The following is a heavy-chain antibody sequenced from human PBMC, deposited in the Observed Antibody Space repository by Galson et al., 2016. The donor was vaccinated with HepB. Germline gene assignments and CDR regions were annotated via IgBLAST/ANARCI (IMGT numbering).Heavy chain of an antibody. V-gene: IGHV4-61*02. CDR2: FHTSGHT. Sequence: LSLTCAVSGDSIGSGRYYWNWIRQAAGKGLEWIGRFHTSGHTNYHPSLNSRATISVDTSKNQFSLELTSVTAADTAVYYCARGLTLAYWGQGALVTVSS. J-gene: IGHJ4*02. CDR1: GDSIGSGRYY. CDR3: ARGLTLAY.